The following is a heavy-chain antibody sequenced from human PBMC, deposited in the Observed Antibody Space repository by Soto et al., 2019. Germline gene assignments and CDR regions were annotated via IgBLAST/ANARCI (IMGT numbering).Heavy chain of an antibody. D-gene: IGHD4-17*01. CDR2: IYHSGST. V-gene: IGHV4-30-2*01. Sequence: QLQLQESGSGLVKPSQTLSLRCAVSGGSISSGGFSWSWIRQPPGKGLEWIGYIYHSGSTYYNPSLKSRVTISVDRSKNQFSLRLSSLTAADTAVYYCARGGDYGGFDYWGQGTLVTVSS. CDR1: GGSISSGGFS. CDR3: ARGGDYGGFDY. J-gene: IGHJ4*02.